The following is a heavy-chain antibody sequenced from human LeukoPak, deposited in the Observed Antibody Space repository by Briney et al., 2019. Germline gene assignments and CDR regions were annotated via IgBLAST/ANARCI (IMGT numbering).Heavy chain of an antibody. CDR2: ISGSGGST. CDR3: AKDYAAGTVGFDY. CDR1: GFTFSSYG. V-gene: IGHV3-23*01. Sequence: GGSLRLSCAASGFTFSSYGMSWVRQAPGKGLEWVSAISGSGGSTYYADSVKGRFTISRDNSKNTLYLQMNSLRAEDTAVHYCAKDYAAGTVGFDYWGQGTLVTVSS. J-gene: IGHJ4*02. D-gene: IGHD6-13*01.